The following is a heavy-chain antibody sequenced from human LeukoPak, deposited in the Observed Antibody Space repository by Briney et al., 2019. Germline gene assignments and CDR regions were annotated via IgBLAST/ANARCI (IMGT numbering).Heavy chain of an antibody. V-gene: IGHV1-8*01. Sequence: ASVKVSCKASGYTFTSYDINWVRQATGQGLEWMGWMNPNSGNTGYAQKFQGRVTMTRNNSISTAYMELSSLRSEDTAVYYCARAGRYSRTTDYWGQGTLVTVSS. CDR2: MNPNSGNT. D-gene: IGHD6-13*01. CDR3: ARAGRYSRTTDY. J-gene: IGHJ4*02. CDR1: GYTFTSYD.